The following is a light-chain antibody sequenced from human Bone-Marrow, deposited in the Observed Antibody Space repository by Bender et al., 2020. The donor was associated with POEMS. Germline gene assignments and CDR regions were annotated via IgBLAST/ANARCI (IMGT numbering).Light chain of an antibody. Sequence: QSVLTQPPSASGTPGQRVTISCSGGSSNIGAHAVNRYQHLPGTAPKLLIYSSHRRPSDVPDRFSGSRSGTSASLAIRVLQSAADADSYCAVWDASLNGWVFGGGTTLTVL. J-gene: IGLJ3*02. CDR2: SSH. V-gene: IGLV1-44*01. CDR3: AVWDASLNGWV. CDR1: SSNIGAHA.